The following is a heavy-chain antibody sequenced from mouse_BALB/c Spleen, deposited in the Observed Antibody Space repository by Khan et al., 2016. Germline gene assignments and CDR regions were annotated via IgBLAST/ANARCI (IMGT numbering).Heavy chain of an antibody. Sequence: DLVKPGASVKLSCTASGYTFTSYWIHWIKQRPGQGLEWIGRIAPGSGSAYYNAMFQGKATMTVDTSSSTAYLQLSSLSSEDTAVXRCAREGTGPRMDYWGQGTTVTVSS. CDR3: AREGTGPRMDY. D-gene: IGHD3-3*01. CDR1: GYTFTSYW. CDR2: IAPGSGSA. J-gene: IGHJ4*01. V-gene: IGHV1S41*01.